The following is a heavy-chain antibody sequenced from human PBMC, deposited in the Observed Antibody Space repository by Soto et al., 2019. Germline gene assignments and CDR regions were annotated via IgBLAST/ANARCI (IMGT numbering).Heavy chain of an antibody. CDR3: ARQNGSGWEGLFDY. CDR2: TSTSDSTM. Sequence: EVQLVESGGGLVKPGGSLRLSCTVSRFTFSDYEVNWVRQAPGKGLEWVSYTSTSDSTMYYADSVRGRFTISRDNAKNSLYLQMNSLRAEDTAVYYCARQNGSGWEGLFDYWGQGTLVTVSS. CDR1: RFTFSDYE. V-gene: IGHV3-48*03. D-gene: IGHD6-19*01. J-gene: IGHJ4*02.